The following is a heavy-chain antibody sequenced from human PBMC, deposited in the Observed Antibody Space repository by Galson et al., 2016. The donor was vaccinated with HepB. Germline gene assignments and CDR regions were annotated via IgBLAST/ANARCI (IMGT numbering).Heavy chain of an antibody. CDR2: ITGSGAGT. J-gene: IGHJ3*01. Sequence: SLRLSCAGSGLTFSNYAMTWVRQSPGKGLEWVSTITGSGAGTYYAGSAKGRFTVSRDNSKNTLFLQMNSLGAGYTALYLCAKDPTGDFLGSFDSWGQGTMVIVSS. CDR3: AKDPTGDFLGSFDS. V-gene: IGHV3-23*01. D-gene: IGHD4-17*01. CDR1: GLTFSNYA.